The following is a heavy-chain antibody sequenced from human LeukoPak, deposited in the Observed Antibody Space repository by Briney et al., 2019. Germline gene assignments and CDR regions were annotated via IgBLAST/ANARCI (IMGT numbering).Heavy chain of an antibody. CDR3: ARGPRAAADDY. V-gene: IGHV1-3*01. CDR2: INAGNGNT. D-gene: IGHD6-13*01. Sequence: GASVKVSCKASGYTFINYAINWGRQAPGQRPEWIGWINAGNGNTKYSQKFQGRVTITRDTSASTAYMELSSLTSEDTAVYYCARGPRAAADDYWGQGTLVNVSS. CDR1: GYTFINYA. J-gene: IGHJ4*02.